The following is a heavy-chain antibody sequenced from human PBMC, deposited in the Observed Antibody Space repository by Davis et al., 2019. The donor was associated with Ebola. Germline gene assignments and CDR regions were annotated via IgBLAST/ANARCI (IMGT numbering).Heavy chain of an antibody. Sequence: ASVKVSCKASGYTFTSYAMHWVRQAPGQRLEWMGWINAGNGNTNYAQNLQGRVTMTTDTSTSTAYMELRSLRSDDTAVYYCARVSLIVDVMIDYWGQGTLVTVSS. CDR2: INAGNGNT. J-gene: IGHJ4*02. CDR1: GYTFTSYA. CDR3: ARVSLIVDVMIDY. V-gene: IGHV1-3*01. D-gene: IGHD3-22*01.